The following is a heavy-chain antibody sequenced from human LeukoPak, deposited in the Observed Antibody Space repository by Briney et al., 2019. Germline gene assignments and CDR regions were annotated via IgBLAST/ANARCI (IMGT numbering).Heavy chain of an antibody. D-gene: IGHD5-24*01. V-gene: IGHV3-74*01. CDR3: ARGGYNHAFDI. CDR2: ITSDGGDR. J-gene: IGHJ3*02. CDR1: GFTFSNFW. Sequence: GGSLRLSCAASGFTFSNFWIHWVRQPPGKGLLWVSRITSDGGDRIYADSVRGRFTISRDNAKNTLYLQMNSLGAEDTAVYYCARGGYNHAFDIWGQGTVVTISS.